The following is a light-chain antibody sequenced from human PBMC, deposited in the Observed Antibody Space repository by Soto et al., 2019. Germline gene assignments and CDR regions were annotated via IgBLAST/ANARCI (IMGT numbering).Light chain of an antibody. CDR3: LQDSNYPRT. CDR2: AAS. V-gene: IGKV1-6*01. CDR1: QGIRNN. Sequence: AIQMTQSPSSLCASVGDRVTITCRASQGIRNNLAWFQQKPGKAPELLIYAASSLQSGVPSRFSGSGSCTDFTLTISSLQPEDFATYYFLQDSNYPRTFGQGTKVEIK. J-gene: IGKJ1*01.